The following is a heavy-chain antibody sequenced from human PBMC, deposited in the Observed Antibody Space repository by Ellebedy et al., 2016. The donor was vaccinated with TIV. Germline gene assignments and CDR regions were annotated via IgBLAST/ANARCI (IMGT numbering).Heavy chain of an antibody. Sequence: GESLKISCAASGFTFSSYSMNWVRQAPGKGLEWVAYISFTSGTIDYADSVKGRFTISRDNAKNSLYLQMNSLRAEDTAEYYCARDFPAGIAAGYFQHWGQGTLVAVSS. CDR3: ARDFPAGIAAGYFQH. CDR2: ISFTSGTI. V-gene: IGHV3-48*04. J-gene: IGHJ1*01. CDR1: GFTFSSYS. D-gene: IGHD6-13*01.